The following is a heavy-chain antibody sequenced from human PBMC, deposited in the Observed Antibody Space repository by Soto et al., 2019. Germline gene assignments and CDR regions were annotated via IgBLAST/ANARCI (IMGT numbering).Heavy chain of an antibody. J-gene: IGHJ2*01. CDR3: AREIAVADIRYFDL. Sequence: QVQLQESGPGLVKPSQTLSLTCTVSGGSISSGGYYWSWIRQHPGKGLEWIGYIYYSGSTYYNPSLKSRVTISVDTSKNQCSLKLSSVTAADTAVYYCAREIAVADIRYFDLWGRGTLVTVSS. CDR1: GGSISSGGYY. CDR2: IYYSGST. V-gene: IGHV4-31*03. D-gene: IGHD6-19*01.